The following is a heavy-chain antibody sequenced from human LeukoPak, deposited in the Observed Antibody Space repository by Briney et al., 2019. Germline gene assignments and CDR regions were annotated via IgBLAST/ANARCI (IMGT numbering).Heavy chain of an antibody. CDR2: ISGSGGST. J-gene: IGHJ4*02. Sequence: PGGSLRLSCAASGFTFSSYAMNWDRQAPGKGLEWVSTISGSGGSTYYADSVKGRFTISRDNSKNTLYLQMNSLGAGDTAVYHCAKQGCCSGGSCYPWYFDYWGQGTLVTVSS. CDR1: GFTFSSYA. D-gene: IGHD2-15*01. CDR3: AKQGCCSGGSCYPWYFDY. V-gene: IGHV3-23*01.